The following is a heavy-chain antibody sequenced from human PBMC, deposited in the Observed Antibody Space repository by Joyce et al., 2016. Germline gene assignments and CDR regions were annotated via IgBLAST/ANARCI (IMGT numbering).Heavy chain of an antibody. CDR2: IKKDGSER. CDR3: ASPGTRY. D-gene: IGHD1-14*01. J-gene: IGHJ4*02. CDR1: GFTFRSYW. Sequence: EVHLVESGGGLVQPGGSLRLSCAASGFTFRSYWMSWVRQAPGKGLEWVANIKKDGSERYYVDSVKGRFTISRDNTKNSLYLQMNSLRVEDTAVYYCASPGTRYWGQGTLVTVSS. V-gene: IGHV3-7*03.